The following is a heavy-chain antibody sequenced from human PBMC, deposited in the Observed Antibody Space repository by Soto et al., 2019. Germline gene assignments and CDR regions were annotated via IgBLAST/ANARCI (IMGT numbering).Heavy chain of an antibody. J-gene: IGHJ4*02. CDR2: IYSGGST. CDR1: GFTVSSNY. D-gene: IGHD6-6*01. Sequence: PGGSLRLSCAASGFTVSSNYMSWVRQAPGKGLEWVLVIYSGGSTYYADSVKGRFTISRDNSKNTLYLQMNSLRAEDTAVYYCARASGELVYYFDYWGQGTLVTVSS. CDR3: ARASGELVYYFDY. V-gene: IGHV3-66*01.